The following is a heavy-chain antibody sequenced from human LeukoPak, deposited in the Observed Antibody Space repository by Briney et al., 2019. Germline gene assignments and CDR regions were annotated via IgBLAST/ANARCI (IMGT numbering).Heavy chain of an antibody. CDR3: ARSTWGYGSGSNNYDS. V-gene: IGHV3-21*01. Sequence: PGGSLGLSCAASGFTFNSYTMNWVRQAPGKGLEWVSCISSSSDFIYYADSLKGRFTISRDNAKNSLFLQMNSLRAEDTAVYYCARSTWGYGSGSNNYDSWGQGTLVTVSS. CDR1: GFTFNSYT. D-gene: IGHD3-10*01. J-gene: IGHJ4*02. CDR2: ISSSSDFI.